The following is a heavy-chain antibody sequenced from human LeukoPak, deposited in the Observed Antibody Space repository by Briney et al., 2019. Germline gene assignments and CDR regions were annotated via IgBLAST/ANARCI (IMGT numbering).Heavy chain of an antibody. J-gene: IGHJ5*02. CDR2: IYYSVTT. Sequence: PSETLSLTCTVPGGSISSYYWSWIRQTPGKGLEWLGYIYYSVTTNYNPSLKSRVTISVDTSKNQISLRLTSVTAADTAVYFCARGGYYGSGNDFRFDPWGQGTLVTVSS. D-gene: IGHD3-10*01. CDR1: GGSISSYY. CDR3: ARGGYYGSGNDFRFDP. V-gene: IGHV4-59*01.